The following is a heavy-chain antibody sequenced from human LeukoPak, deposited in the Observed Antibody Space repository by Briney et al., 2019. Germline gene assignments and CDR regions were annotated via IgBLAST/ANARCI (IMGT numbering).Heavy chain of an antibody. J-gene: IGHJ5*01. V-gene: IGHV3-7*04. D-gene: IGHD3-10*01. CDR3: ARTYGSGRYNWFDS. CDR1: GFTFSNYW. Sequence: PGGSLRLSCAASGFTFSNYWMTWVRQAPGKGLEWVANIKQDGSEKYYVDSVKGRFTISRDNAKNSLYLQMNSLRAEDTAVYYCARTYGSGRYNWFDSWGQGTLVIVSS. CDR2: IKQDGSEK.